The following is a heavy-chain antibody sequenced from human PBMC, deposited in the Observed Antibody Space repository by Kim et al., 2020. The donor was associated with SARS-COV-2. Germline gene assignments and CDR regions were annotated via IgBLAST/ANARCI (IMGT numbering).Heavy chain of an antibody. V-gene: IGHV4-59*01. CDR1: GGSISSYY. D-gene: IGHD1-1*01. J-gene: IGHJ4*02. CDR2: TYYTGDT. CDR3: ARVARLTTDGNPFDY. Sequence: SETLSLTCVVSGGSISSYYWTWIRQPPGKGLEWIGYTYYTGDTNYNPSLESRVTISVDASKNQFSLRLTSVTAADTAVYYCARVARLTTDGNPFDYWGQGTLVTVSS.